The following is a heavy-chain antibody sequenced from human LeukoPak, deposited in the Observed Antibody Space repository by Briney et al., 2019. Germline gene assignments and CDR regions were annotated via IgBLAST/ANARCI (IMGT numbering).Heavy chain of an antibody. CDR3: ARLRGTIAAAGYRYYYMDV. J-gene: IGHJ6*03. Sequence: GASVKVSCKASGYTFTGYYMHWVRQAPGQGLEWMGWINPNSGGTNYAQKFQGRVTMTRDTSISTAYMELSRLRSDDTAVYYCARLRGTIAAAGYRYYYMDVWGKGTTVTVSS. CDR2: INPNSGGT. V-gene: IGHV1-2*02. D-gene: IGHD6-13*01. CDR1: GYTFTGYY.